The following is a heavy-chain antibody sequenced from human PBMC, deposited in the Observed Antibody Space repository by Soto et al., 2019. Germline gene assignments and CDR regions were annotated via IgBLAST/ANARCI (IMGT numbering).Heavy chain of an antibody. Sequence: PSETLSLTCSVSGGTISSGDYYWSWIRQAPGKGLEWIGYIYYSGTANYNPSLKSRITISMDMSENQFSLKLTAVAAADTAVYYCARVSYCGNDCYDKINWFDPWGQGTLVTVSS. V-gene: IGHV4-30-4*01. CDR1: GGTISSGDYY. CDR3: ARVSYCGNDCYDKINWFDP. D-gene: IGHD2-21*02. J-gene: IGHJ5*02. CDR2: IYYSGTA.